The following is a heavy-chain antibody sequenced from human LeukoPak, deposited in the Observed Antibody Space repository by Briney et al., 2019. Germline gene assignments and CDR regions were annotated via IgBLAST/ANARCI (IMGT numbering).Heavy chain of an antibody. Sequence: GASVKVSCKASGYTFTSYGISWVRQAPGQGLEWMGWISAYNGNTNYAQKLQGRVTMTTDTSTSTAYLELRSLRSDDAAVYYCGIVVGARSYYYYYYMDVWGKGTTVTVSS. CDR1: GYTFTSYG. V-gene: IGHV1-18*01. CDR3: GIVVGARSYYYYYYMDV. D-gene: IGHD4/OR15-4a*01. CDR2: ISAYNGNT. J-gene: IGHJ6*03.